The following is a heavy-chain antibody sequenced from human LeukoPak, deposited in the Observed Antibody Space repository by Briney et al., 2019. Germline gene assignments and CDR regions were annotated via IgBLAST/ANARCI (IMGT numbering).Heavy chain of an antibody. Sequence: ASVKVSCKASGYTFTGYYMHWVRQAPGQGLEWMGWINPNSGGTNYAQKFQGRVTMTRDTSISTAFMELSRLRSDDTAVYYCARTYSYGFLPDYWGQGTLVTVSS. CDR1: GYTFTGYY. D-gene: IGHD5-18*01. V-gene: IGHV1-2*02. J-gene: IGHJ4*02. CDR2: INPNSGGT. CDR3: ARTYSYGFLPDY.